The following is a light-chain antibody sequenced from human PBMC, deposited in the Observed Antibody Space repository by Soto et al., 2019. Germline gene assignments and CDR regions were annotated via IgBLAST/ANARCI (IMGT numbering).Light chain of an antibody. Sequence: QSVLTQPPSASGAPGQRVTISCTGSSSNIGAGYDVHWYQQLPGTAPKLLISGNSHRPSGVPDRFSGSKSGTSASLSITGLQAEDEADYYCQSYDISLSGYVVFGGGTKLTVL. CDR1: SSNIGAGYD. CDR2: GNS. J-gene: IGLJ2*01. V-gene: IGLV1-40*01. CDR3: QSYDISLSGYVV.